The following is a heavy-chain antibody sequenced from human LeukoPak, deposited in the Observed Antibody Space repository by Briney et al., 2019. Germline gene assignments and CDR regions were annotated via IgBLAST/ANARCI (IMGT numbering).Heavy chain of an antibody. V-gene: IGHV3-7*01. CDR2: INEDGSEK. Sequence: GGSLRLSCAASGFTFRNYWMRWVRQAPGKGLEWVAHINEDGSEKYYVDSVKGRFTISRDNAKKSLYLQMNSLRAEDTAVYYCARNSNRYMDVWGKGTTVTVSS. D-gene: IGHD2/OR15-2a*01. J-gene: IGHJ6*03. CDR1: GFTFRNYW. CDR3: ARNSNRYMDV.